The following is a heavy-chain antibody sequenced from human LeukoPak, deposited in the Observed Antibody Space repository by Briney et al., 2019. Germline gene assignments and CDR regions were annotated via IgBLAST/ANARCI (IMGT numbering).Heavy chain of an antibody. V-gene: IGHV4-61*05. CDR2: IYYTGST. D-gene: IGHD6-25*01. CDR1: GGSVSSSTYY. CDR3: ARRDSSGVVPRWDY. Sequence: SETLSLTCIVSGGSVSSSTYYWGWIRQPPGKGLEWIGYIYYTGSTNYNPSLKSRVTISVDTSKNQFSLKLSSVTAADTAVYYCARRDSSGVVPRWDYWGQGTLVTVSS. J-gene: IGHJ4*02.